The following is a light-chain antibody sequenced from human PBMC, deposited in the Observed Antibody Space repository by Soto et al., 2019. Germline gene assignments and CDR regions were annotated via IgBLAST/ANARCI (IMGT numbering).Light chain of an antibody. Sequence: DIQMTQSPTSLSASVGDRVTITCRSSEPISIYLNWYQQKPGTAPRLLLYSGLSLYSDVPSRFSGGRSGTDFTLTITDLQPDDFGIYYCQQTYSSPLTFGGGTRLEIK. CDR2: SGL. CDR3: QQTYSSPLT. V-gene: IGKV1-39*01. CDR1: EPISIY. J-gene: IGKJ4*01.